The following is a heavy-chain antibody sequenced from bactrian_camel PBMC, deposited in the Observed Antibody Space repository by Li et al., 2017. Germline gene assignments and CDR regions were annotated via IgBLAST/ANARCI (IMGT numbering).Heavy chain of an antibody. Sequence: HVQLVESGGGSVQAGGSLRLSCDASGYKYRGYCMTWFRQVPGKEREAVAAIDSDGTPTYEDSVKGRFTISLDAAANTLYLQMDSLRPEDTAMYYCAARKVARGSHFSLGRAPALRRDEYNFWGQGTQVTVS. V-gene: IGHV3S26*01. CDR2: IDSDGTP. CDR1: GYKYRGYC. J-gene: IGHJ4*01. D-gene: IGHD2*01. CDR3: AARKVARGSHFSLGRAPALRRDEYNF.